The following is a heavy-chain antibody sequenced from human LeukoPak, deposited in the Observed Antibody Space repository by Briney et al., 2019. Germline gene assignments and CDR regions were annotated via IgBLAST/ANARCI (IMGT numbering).Heavy chain of an antibody. CDR2: ISDSGGST. CDR3: AKAPAAIDY. Sequence: GGSLRLSCGASGFTFSNFAMSWVRQAPGEGLEWVSVISDSGGSTYYADSVKGRFTISRDNSKNTLYLQMNSLGAGDTAVYYCAKAPAAIDYWGQGTLVTVSS. V-gene: IGHV3-23*01. D-gene: IGHD2-2*01. J-gene: IGHJ4*02. CDR1: GFTFSNFA.